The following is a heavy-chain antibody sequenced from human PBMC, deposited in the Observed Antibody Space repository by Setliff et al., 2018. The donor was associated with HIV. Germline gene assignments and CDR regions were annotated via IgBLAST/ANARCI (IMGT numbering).Heavy chain of an antibody. V-gene: IGHV1-24*01. J-gene: IGHJ4*02. Sequence: ASVKVSCKVSGYTLTELSMHWVRQAPGKGLEWMGGFDPEDGVTIYAQKFQGRVTMTEDTSTDTAYMELSSLRSEDTAVYYCATDKHYYGSGSYYALDYWGQGTLVTVSS. CDR1: GYTLTELS. CDR3: ATDKHYYGSGSYYALDY. D-gene: IGHD3-10*01. CDR2: FDPEDGVT.